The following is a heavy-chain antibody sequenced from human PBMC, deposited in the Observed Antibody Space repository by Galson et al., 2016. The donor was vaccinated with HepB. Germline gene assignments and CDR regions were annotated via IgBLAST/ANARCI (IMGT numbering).Heavy chain of an antibody. CDR3: ARGVRDDYRAFGY. CDR2: IYYSGST. CDR1: GGSISNGGYY. D-gene: IGHD5-24*01. Sequence: TLSLTCTVSGGSISNGGYYWNWIRQHPGKGLEWVGYIYYSGSTYYNPSLKSRVTISLDTSKNQFSLQLTSVTAADTAVYYCARGVRDDYRAFGYWGQGSLVSVSS. J-gene: IGHJ4*02. V-gene: IGHV4-31*03.